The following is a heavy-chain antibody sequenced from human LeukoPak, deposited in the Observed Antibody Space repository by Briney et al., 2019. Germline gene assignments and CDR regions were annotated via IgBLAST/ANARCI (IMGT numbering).Heavy chain of an antibody. D-gene: IGHD3-3*01. CDR2: ISAYNGNT. Sequence: ASVKVSCKASGYTFTSYGISWVRQAPGQGLEWMGWISAYNGNTNYAQKLQGRVTMTTDTSTSTAYMELRSLRSDDTAVYYCARGSITIFGRRNYDFWVDYMDVWGKGTTVTVSS. CDR3: ARGSITIFGRRNYDFWVDYMDV. CDR1: GYTFTSYG. V-gene: IGHV1-18*01. J-gene: IGHJ6*03.